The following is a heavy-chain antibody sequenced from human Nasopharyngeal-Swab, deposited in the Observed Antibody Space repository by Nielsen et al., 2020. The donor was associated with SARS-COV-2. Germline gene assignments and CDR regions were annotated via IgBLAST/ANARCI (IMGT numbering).Heavy chain of an antibody. CDR2: INHSGST. V-gene: IGHV4-34*01. Sequence: RQAPGKGLEWSGEINHSGSTNYNPPLKRRVTRSVDTPKNQSSLKLRSVTAADTAVYYCARGSLRRYCSSTSCYASSWFDPWGQGTLVTVSS. J-gene: IGHJ5*02. D-gene: IGHD2-2*01. CDR3: ARGSLRRYCSSTSCYASSWFDP.